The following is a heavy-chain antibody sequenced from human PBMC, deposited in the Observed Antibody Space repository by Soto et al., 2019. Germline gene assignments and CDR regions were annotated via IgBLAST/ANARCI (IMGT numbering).Heavy chain of an antibody. V-gene: IGHV3-64*01. CDR2: ISSNGGST. Sequence: EVQLVESGGGLVQPGGSLRLSCAASGFTFSSYAMHWVRQAPGKGLEYVSVISSNGGSTYYANSVKGRFTISRDNSKNTLYLQMGSLRAEDMAVXYXXXXXNGYHFDYWGQGTLVTVSS. D-gene: IGHD2-8*01. CDR3: XXXXNGYHFDY. CDR1: GFTFSSYA. J-gene: IGHJ4*02.